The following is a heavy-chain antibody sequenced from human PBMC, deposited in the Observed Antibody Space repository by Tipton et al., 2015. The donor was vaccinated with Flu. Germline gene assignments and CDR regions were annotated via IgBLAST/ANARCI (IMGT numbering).Heavy chain of an antibody. D-gene: IGHD4-11*01. Sequence: TLSLTCTVSGGSISSSTDYWGWIRQPPGKGLEWIGTVSRTGSSNYNPSLKSRLSISVDRSRNLFSLKLTSVTAADTAVYYCARRDFSNYVSEPKNWFDPWGHGTLVTVSS. V-gene: IGHV4-39*07. CDR3: ARRDFSNYVSEPKNWFDP. CDR1: GGSISSSTDY. CDR2: VSRTGSS. J-gene: IGHJ5*02.